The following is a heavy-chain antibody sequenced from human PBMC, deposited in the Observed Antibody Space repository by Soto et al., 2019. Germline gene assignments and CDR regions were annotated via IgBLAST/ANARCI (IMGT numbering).Heavy chain of an antibody. V-gene: IGHV4-31*03. CDR2: ISYSGNT. J-gene: IGHJ4*02. CDR1: GASISSGDYY. Sequence: QVQLQESGPGLVKPSQTLSLTCTVSGASISSGDYYWSWIRQHPGKGLEWIGYISYSGNTYYNPSLKGRVTLSVDTSKNQFSLKLSSVTAADTAVYYCATLNYWGQGTLVTVSS. CDR3: ATLNY.